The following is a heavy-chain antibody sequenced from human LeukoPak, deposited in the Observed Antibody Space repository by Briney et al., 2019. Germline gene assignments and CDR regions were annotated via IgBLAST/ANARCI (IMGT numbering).Heavy chain of an antibody. CDR1: GYTFTGYY. Sequence: ASVKVSCKASGYTFTGYYMHWVRQAPGQGLKWMGWINPNSGGTNYAQKFQGRVTMTRDTSISTAYMELSRLRSDDTAVYYCAGARHIWLRYNWFDPWGQGTLVTVSS. V-gene: IGHV1-2*02. CDR2: INPNSGGT. J-gene: IGHJ5*02. CDR3: AGARHIWLRYNWFDP. D-gene: IGHD5-12*01.